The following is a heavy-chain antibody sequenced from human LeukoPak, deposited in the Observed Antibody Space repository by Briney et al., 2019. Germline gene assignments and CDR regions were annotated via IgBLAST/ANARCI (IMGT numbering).Heavy chain of an antibody. CDR1: GGSISSYY. D-gene: IGHD6-13*01. CDR2: IYYSGST. CDR3: ARGKRLSIAAAGGGWFDP. J-gene: IGHJ5*02. Sequence: PSETLSLTCTVSGGSISSYYWSWIRQPPGKGLEWIGYIYYSGSTNYNPSLKSRVTISVDTSKNQFSLKLSSVTAADTAVYYCARGKRLSIAAAGGGWFDPWGQGTLVTVSS. V-gene: IGHV4-59*12.